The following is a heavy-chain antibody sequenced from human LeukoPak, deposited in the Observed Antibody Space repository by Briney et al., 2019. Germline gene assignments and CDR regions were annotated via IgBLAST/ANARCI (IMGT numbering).Heavy chain of an antibody. CDR3: ASDHYGDSRPYYFDY. CDR1: GGSFSGYY. V-gene: IGHV4-34*01. J-gene: IGHJ4*02. Sequence: SETLSLTCAVYGGSFSGYYWSWIRQPPGKGLEWIAEINHSGSTNYNPSLKSRVTITVDTSKNQFSLKLSSVTAADTAVYYCASDHYGDSRPYYFDYWGQGTLVTVSS. D-gene: IGHD4-17*01. CDR2: INHSGST.